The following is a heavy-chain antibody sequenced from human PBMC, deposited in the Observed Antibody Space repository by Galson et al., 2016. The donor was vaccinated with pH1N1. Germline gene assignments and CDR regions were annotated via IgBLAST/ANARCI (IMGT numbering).Heavy chain of an antibody. Sequence: ETLSLTCSVSGVFISSHYWSWVRQSAGRGLEWIGRLYRSGSTKYNPSLKSRVTMSGDTSKNQISLKLTSVTAADTAVYYCVREDIVVGEGWHHGMDAWGQGITVTVSS. CDR3: VREDIVVGEGWHHGMDA. CDR1: GVFISSHY. CDR2: LYRSGST. V-gene: IGHV4-4*07. J-gene: IGHJ6*02. D-gene: IGHD2-2*01.